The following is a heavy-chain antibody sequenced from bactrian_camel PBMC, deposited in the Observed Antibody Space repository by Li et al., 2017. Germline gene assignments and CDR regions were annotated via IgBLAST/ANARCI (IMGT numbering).Heavy chain of an antibody. D-gene: IGHD6*01. Sequence: VQLVESGGGSVQAGGSLRLSCAVSIYTLTTYCMSWFRQAPGKEREAVASIDSDEGTSYADSVKGRFTISKDNTKNTLYLQMDSLETEDTALYYCATDRDGGSWFDGMDYWGKGTQVTVS. CDR1: IYTLTTYC. V-gene: IGHV3-2*01. CDR2: IDSDEGT. J-gene: IGHJ7*01.